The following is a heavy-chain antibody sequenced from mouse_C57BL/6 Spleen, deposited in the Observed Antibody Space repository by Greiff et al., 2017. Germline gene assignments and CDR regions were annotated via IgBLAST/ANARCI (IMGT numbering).Heavy chain of an antibody. J-gene: IGHJ2*01. D-gene: IGHD1-1*01. CDR1: GFTFSDYG. Sequence: EVKLMESGGGLVKPGGSLTLSCAASGFTFSDYGMHWVRQAPEKGLEWVAYISSGSSTIYYADTVKGRFTISRDNAKNTLFLQMTSLRSEDTAMYYCARRDYYGSSLGFDYWGQGTTLTGSS. CDR2: ISSGSSTI. V-gene: IGHV5-17*01. CDR3: ARRDYYGSSLGFDY.